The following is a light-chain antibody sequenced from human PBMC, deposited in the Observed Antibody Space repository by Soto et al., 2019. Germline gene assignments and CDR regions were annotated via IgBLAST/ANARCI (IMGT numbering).Light chain of an antibody. CDR1: TSDFTGYNS. CDR3: SSYAGTNNYV. CDR2: EAS. V-gene: IGLV2-8*01. Sequence: QSALTQPPSASGSPRQSVSISCTGTTSDFTGYNSVSWYQQHPGKAPKLTIYEASKRPSWVPDCFSGSKSGNTASPTVSGLQAEDEADPYCSSYAGTNNYVCGSGTKGTVL. J-gene: IGLJ1*01.